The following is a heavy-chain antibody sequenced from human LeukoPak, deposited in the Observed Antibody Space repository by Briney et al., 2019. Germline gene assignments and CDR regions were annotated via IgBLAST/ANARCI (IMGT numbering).Heavy chain of an antibody. V-gene: IGHV1-24*01. D-gene: IGHD2-15*01. CDR1: EYTLTESS. CDR3: ATVVVGLPHFDW. Sequence: ASVKVSCKVSEYTLTESSMHWVRQAPGKGLEWMGGFDPKEGETIYAQKFQGRVTMTEDTSTDTGYMELRSLTSEDTAVYYCATVVVGLPHFDWWGQGTVVTVSA. CDR2: FDPKEGET. J-gene: IGHJ4*02.